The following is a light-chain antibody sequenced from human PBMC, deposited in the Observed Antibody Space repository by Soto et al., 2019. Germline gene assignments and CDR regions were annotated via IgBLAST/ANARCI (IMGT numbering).Light chain of an antibody. CDR3: CSYTSSSTLV. Sequence: QAALTQPASVSGSPGQSIAISCTGTSSDVGGYNYVSWYQQHPGKAPKLIIYDVSSRPSGVSDRFSGSKSVHTASLTISGLQAEDEADYYCCSYTSSSTLVFGGGTKVTVL. J-gene: IGLJ2*01. CDR1: SSDVGGYNY. V-gene: IGLV2-14*03. CDR2: DVS.